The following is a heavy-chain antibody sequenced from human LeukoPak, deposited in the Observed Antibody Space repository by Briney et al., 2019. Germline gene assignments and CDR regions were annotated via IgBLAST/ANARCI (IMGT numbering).Heavy chain of an antibody. D-gene: IGHD6-13*01. CDR3: ARAPIYSSSWYRGAFDI. V-gene: IGHV4-59*08. CDR1: GGSTSSYY. CDR2: IYYSGST. J-gene: IGHJ3*02. Sequence: SSETLSLTCTVSGGSTSSYYWGWIRQPPGKGLEWVGYIYYSGSTNYNPSLKSRVTTSVDTSKNQLSLKLSSVTAADTAVYYCARAPIYSSSWYRGAFDIWGQGTMVTVSS.